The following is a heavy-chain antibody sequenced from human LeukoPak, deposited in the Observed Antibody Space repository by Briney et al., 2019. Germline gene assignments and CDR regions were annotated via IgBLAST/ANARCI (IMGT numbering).Heavy chain of an antibody. CDR3: ARESHITREDY. Sequence: ASVKVSCKASGYTFTSYYMHWVRQAPGQGLEWMGIINPSGGSTSYAQKFQGRVTMTRDTSTSTVYMELSSLRSKDTAVYYCARESHITREDYWGQGTLVTVSS. CDR1: GYTFTSYY. D-gene: IGHD1-14*01. CDR2: INPSGGST. V-gene: IGHV1-46*01. J-gene: IGHJ4*02.